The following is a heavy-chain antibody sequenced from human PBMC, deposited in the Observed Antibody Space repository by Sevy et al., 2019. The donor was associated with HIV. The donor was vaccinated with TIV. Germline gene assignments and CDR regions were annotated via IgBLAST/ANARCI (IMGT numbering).Heavy chain of an antibody. CDR2: ISPHNGDT. D-gene: IGHD2-15*01. Sequence: ASVKVSCKASGYSFTTYRITWLRQAPGQGLEWMGWISPHNGDTNYVQNLQGRVTMITDTSTSTAYMELRSLGSDDTAVYCCARAYCSGGGCYSLAYWGQGTLVTVSS. J-gene: IGHJ4*02. V-gene: IGHV1-18*01. CDR1: GYSFTTYR. CDR3: ARAYCSGGGCYSLAY.